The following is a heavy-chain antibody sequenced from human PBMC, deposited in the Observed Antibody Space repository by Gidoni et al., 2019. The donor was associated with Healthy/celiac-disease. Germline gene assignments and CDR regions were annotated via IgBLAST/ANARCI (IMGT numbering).Heavy chain of an antibody. CDR2: INHSGST. J-gene: IGHJ6*02. CDR1: GGSFSGYY. V-gene: IGHV4-34*01. CDR3: ARVRYDFWSGYPIFLQRDYYYYGMDV. Sequence: QVQLQQWGAGLLKPSETLSLTCAVYGGSFSGYYWSWIRQPPGKGLEWSGEINHSGSTNYNPSLKSRVTISVDTSKNQFSLKLSSVTAADTAVYYCARVRYDFWSGYPIFLQRDYYYYGMDVWGQGTTVTVSS. D-gene: IGHD3-3*01.